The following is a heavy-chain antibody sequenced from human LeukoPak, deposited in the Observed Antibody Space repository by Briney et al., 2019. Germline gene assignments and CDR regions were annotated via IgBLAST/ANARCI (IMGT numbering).Heavy chain of an antibody. J-gene: IGHJ5*02. CDR3: VREADGGKSWFDT. CDR1: GFTFTDFY. Sequence: PGGSLRLSCAASGFTFTDFYMNWVRQAPGKGLERVSWISPTSSYMYYADSVKGRFTTSRDNAKNSLYLQMNSLRAEDTALYYCVREADGGKSWFDTWGRGTLVTVSS. V-gene: IGHV3-21*04. D-gene: IGHD4-23*01. CDR2: ISPTSSYM.